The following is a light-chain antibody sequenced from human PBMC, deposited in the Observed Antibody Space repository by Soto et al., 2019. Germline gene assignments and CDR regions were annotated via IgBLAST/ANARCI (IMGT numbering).Light chain of an antibody. V-gene: IGLV2-14*01. Sequence: QSALTQPASVSGSPGQSITISCTGTSHDVGGYDYVSWFQQHPVKAPKLLIYEVTNRPSGVSDRFSGSKSGNTASLTISALQAEDEADYYCSSYTSRSTLVFGGGTKVTVL. J-gene: IGLJ3*02. CDR2: EVT. CDR1: SHDVGGYDY. CDR3: SSYTSRSTLV.